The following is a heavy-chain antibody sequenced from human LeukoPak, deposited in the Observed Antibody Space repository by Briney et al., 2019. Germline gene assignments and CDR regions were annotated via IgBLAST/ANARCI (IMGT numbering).Heavy chain of an antibody. CDR2: FDPEDGET. CDR3: ATDHLVYYDSSVSFDY. CDR1: GYTPTELS. J-gene: IGHJ4*02. Sequence: ASVKVSCKVSGYTPTELSMHEVRQAAGKGLEWMGGFDPEDGETIYAQKFQGRVTMTEDTSTDTAYMELSSLRSEDTAVYYCATDHLVYYDSSVSFDYWGQGTLVTVSS. D-gene: IGHD3-22*01. V-gene: IGHV1-24*01.